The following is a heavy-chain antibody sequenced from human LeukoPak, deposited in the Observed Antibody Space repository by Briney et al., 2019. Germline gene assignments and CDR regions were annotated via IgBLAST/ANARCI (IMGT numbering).Heavy chain of an antibody. Sequence: ASVKVSCKVSGYTLTELSMHWVRQAPGKGLEWMGGFDPEDGETIYAQKFQGRVTMTEDTSTDTAYMELSSLRSEDTAVYYCATDSKRSGSSTSCYPYWGQGTLVTVSS. CDR2: FDPEDGET. J-gene: IGHJ4*02. D-gene: IGHD2-2*01. V-gene: IGHV1-24*01. CDR3: ATDSKRSGSSTSCYPY. CDR1: GYTLTELS.